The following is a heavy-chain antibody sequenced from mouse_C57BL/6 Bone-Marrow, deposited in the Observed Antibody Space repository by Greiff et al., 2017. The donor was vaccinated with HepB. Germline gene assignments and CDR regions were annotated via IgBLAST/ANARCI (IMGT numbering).Heavy chain of an antibody. CDR1: GYTFTDYY. CDR3: ARDLEYYFDY. V-gene: IGHV1-26*01. Sequence: VQLKQSGPELVKPGASVKISCKASGYTFTDYYMNWVKQSHGKSLEWIGDINPNNGGTSYNQKFKGKATLTVDKSSSTAYMELRSLTSEDSAVYYCARDLEYYFDYWGQGTTLTVSS. J-gene: IGHJ2*01. CDR2: INPNNGGT.